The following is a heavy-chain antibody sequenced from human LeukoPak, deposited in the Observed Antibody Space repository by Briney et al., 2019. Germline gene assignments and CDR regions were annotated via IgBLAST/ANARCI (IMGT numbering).Heavy chain of an antibody. V-gene: IGHV3-66*02. D-gene: IGHD3-22*01. CDR1: GFTVSSNY. CDR3: ASWGYYDSSGYYQIDY. J-gene: IGHJ4*02. Sequence: QPGGSLRLSRAASGFTVSSNYMSWVRRAPGKGLEWVSVIYSGGSTYYADSVKGRFTISRDNSKNTLYLQMNSLRAEDTAVYYCASWGYYDSSGYYQIDYWGQGTLVTVSS. CDR2: IYSGGST.